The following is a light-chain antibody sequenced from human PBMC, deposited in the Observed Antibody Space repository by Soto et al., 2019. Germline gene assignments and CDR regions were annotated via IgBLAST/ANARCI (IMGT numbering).Light chain of an antibody. V-gene: IGLV2-11*01. CDR2: DVI. CDR1: SSDVGGYNY. CDR3: CSFAGGNTFA. Sequence: QSALTQPRSVSGSPGPSVTISRTGTSSDVGGYNYVSWYQQHPGKAPKLMIYDVIKRPSGVPDRFSGSKSGTTASLTISGLQAEDEADYYCCSFAGGNTFAFGTGTKVTVL. J-gene: IGLJ1*01.